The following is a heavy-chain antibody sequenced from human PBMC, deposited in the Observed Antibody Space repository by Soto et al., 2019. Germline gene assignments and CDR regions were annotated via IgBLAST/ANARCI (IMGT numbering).Heavy chain of an antibody. CDR3: ARGGGLWYQLWQRTEYYYYMDV. CDR2: INHSGST. V-gene: IGHV4-34*01. CDR1: GGSFSGYY. J-gene: IGHJ6*03. D-gene: IGHD2-2*01. Sequence: QVQLQQWGAGLLKPSETLSLTCAVYGGSFSGYYWSWIRQPPGKGLEWIGEINHSGSTNYNPSLKSRVTISVDTSKNQFSLKLSSVTAADTAVYYCARGGGLWYQLWQRTEYYYYMDVWGKGTTVTVSS.